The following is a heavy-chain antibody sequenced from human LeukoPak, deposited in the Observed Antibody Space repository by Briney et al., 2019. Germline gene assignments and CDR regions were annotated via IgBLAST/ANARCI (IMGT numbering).Heavy chain of an antibody. CDR1: GGSISSGDYY. CDR3: ARCPKLSGPTVSLYFQH. V-gene: IGHV4-30-4*01. CDR2: IYYSWST. D-gene: IGHD2-15*01. J-gene: IGHJ1*01. Sequence: SQTLSLTCTVSGGSISSGDYYWSCIRPPPGKGREWGMYIYYSWSTYYNPSLHSRVTISVDTSKNHYSLKLSYVIAADTAVYYCARCPKLSGPTVSLYFQHWGQGTLVAVSS.